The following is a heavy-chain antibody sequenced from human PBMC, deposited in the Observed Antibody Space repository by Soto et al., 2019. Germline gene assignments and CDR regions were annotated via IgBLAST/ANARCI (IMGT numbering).Heavy chain of an antibody. D-gene: IGHD6-19*01. CDR1: GFTFSTYT. CDR2: IKSNGGST. J-gene: IGHJ4*02. CDR3: ARDSSGWFQY. Sequence: EVQLVESGGGLVQPGGSLRLSCAASGFTFSTYTMHWVRQAPGKGLEYVSSIKSNGGSTYYANSVKDRFTISRDNSKNTVYLQMGSLRVEDMAIYYCARDSSGWFQYWGQGTLVTVSS. V-gene: IGHV3-64*01.